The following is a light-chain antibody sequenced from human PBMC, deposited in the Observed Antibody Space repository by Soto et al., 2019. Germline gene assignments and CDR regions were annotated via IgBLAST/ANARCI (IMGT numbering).Light chain of an antibody. CDR3: QQYNNWPRT. J-gene: IGKJ1*01. V-gene: IGKV3-15*01. CDR1: QSVSSN. CDR2: GAS. Sequence: EIVMRQSPATLSVSPEERATLSCRASQSVSSNLAWYQQKPGQAPRLLIYGASTRATGIPARFSGSGSGTEFTLTISSLQSEDFAVYYCQQYNNWPRTFGQGTKVDIK.